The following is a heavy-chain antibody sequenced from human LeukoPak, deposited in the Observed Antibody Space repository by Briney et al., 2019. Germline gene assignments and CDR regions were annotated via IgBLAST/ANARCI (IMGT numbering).Heavy chain of an antibody. J-gene: IGHJ6*03. CDR1: GFTFSSYA. CDR2: ISGSGGST. Sequence: GGSLRLSCAASGFTFSSYAMSWVRQAPGKGLEWVSAISGSGGSTYYADSVKGRFTISRANSKNTLYLQMNSLRAEDTAVYCCANTVYSSGYYYYYYMDVWGKGTTVTVSS. CDR3: ANTVYSSGYYYYYYMDV. V-gene: IGHV3-23*01. D-gene: IGHD3-22*01.